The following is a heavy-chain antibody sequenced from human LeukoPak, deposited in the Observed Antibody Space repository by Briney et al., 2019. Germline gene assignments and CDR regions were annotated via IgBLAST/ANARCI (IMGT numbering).Heavy chain of an antibody. V-gene: IGHV3-15*01. CDR2: MKSKTDGGTT. CDR3: TNRGEICSRTSCHPFDY. Sequence: GGPLRLSCGASGFTYRNAWVSGPREAPGKGLECVGRMKSKTDGGTTDYAAPVKGRFTISRDDSKNTLYLQMNSLKTEDTAVYYCTNRGEICSRTSCHPFDYWGQGTLVTVSS. CDR1: GFTYRNAW. D-gene: IGHD2-2*01. J-gene: IGHJ4*02.